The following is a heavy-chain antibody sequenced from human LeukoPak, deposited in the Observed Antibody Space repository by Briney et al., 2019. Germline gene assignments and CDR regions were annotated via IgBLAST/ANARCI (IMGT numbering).Heavy chain of an antibody. V-gene: IGHV4-4*07. CDR3: ARGFGSGYDFPTYYYGMDV. D-gene: IGHD5-12*01. Sequence: SETPSLTCTVSGGSIINYYWSWIRQPAGKGLEWIGRIYTSGSTNYKPSLKSRVTMSIDTSKNQFSLNLSSVTAADTAVYYCARGFGSGYDFPTYYYGMDVWGQGTTVTVSS. CDR2: IYTSGST. J-gene: IGHJ6*02. CDR1: GGSIINYY.